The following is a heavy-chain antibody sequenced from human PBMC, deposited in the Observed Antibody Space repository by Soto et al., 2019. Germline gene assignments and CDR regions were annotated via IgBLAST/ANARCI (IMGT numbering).Heavy chain of an antibody. D-gene: IGHD6-13*01. CDR3: ARDKGVAAAGINWFDP. Sequence: ETLSLTCTVSGASMNSYHWSWIRQPAGKGLEWIGHIHSSGSTNYNPSLKSRVTMSVDTSKNQFSLRLMSLTAADTAVYYCARDKGVAAAGINWFDPWGQGSLVTVSS. CDR2: IHSSGST. V-gene: IGHV4-4*07. CDR1: GASMNSYH. J-gene: IGHJ5*02.